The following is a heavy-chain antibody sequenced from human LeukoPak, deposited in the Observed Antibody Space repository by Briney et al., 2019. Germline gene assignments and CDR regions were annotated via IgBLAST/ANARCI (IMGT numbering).Heavy chain of an antibody. CDR2: ISSSGSTI. CDR1: GFTFSSYE. D-gene: IGHD3-10*01. CDR3: AREQMVRGRGAFDI. J-gene: IGHJ3*02. V-gene: IGHV3-48*03. Sequence: GSLRLSCAASGFTFSSYEMNWVRQAPGKGLEWVSYISSSGSTIYYADSVKGRFTISRDNAKNSLYLQMNSLRAEDTAVYYCAREQMVRGRGAFDIWGQGTMVTVSS.